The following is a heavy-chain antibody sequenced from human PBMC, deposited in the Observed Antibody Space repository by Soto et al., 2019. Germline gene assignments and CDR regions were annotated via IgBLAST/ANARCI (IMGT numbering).Heavy chain of an antibody. Sequence: QVQLVESGGGLVKPGGSLRLSCAASGFTFSDYYMSWIRQAPGKGLEWVSYISSSSSYTNYADSVKGRFTISRDNAKNSLYLQTNSLRAEDAAVYYCARVIGPQSWFDPWGQGTLVTVSS. J-gene: IGHJ5*02. CDR2: ISSSSSYT. V-gene: IGHV3-11*05. CDR1: GFTFSDYY. CDR3: ARVIGPQSWFDP.